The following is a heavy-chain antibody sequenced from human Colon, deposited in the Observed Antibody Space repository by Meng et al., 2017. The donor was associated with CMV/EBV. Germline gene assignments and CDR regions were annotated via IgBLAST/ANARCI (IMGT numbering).Heavy chain of an antibody. Sequence: RLSCAASGLTFSNAWMTWVRQAPGKGLEWVGRIKDITYGGTTDYAASVKGRFSISRDDSKNILYLQMNSLKSEDTAVYFCATFTRGYWGQGTLVTVSS. CDR3: ATFTRGY. J-gene: IGHJ4*02. D-gene: IGHD3-10*01. CDR2: IKDITYGGTT. V-gene: IGHV3-15*01. CDR1: GLTFSNAW.